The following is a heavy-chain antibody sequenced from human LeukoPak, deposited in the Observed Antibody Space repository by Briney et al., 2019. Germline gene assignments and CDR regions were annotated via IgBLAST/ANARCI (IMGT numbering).Heavy chain of an antibody. J-gene: IGHJ5*02. V-gene: IGHV4-39*01. D-gene: IGHD2-2*01. CDR1: GDSISSSSHY. Sequence: SETLSLTCTVSGDSISSSSHYWGWIRQPPGKGPEWIGSIYYSGSTYYNPSLKSRVTISVDTSKNQFSLKLSSVTAADAAVYYCARQATVVVPAAKGGFDPWGQGTLVTVSS. CDR2: IYYSGST. CDR3: ARQATVVVPAAKGGFDP.